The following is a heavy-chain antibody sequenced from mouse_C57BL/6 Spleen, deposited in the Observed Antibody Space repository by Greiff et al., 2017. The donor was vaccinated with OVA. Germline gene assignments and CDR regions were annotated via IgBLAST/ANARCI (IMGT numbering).Heavy chain of an antibody. CDR3: ARVAPYYYGSSHWYFDV. CDR2: INYDGSST. D-gene: IGHD1-1*01. Sequence: EVKLMESEGGLVQPGSSMKLSCTASGFTFSDYYMAWVRQVPEKGLEWVANINYDGSSTYYLDSLKSRFIISRDNAKNILYLQMSSLKSEDTATYYCARVAPYYYGSSHWYFDVWGTGTTVTVSS. J-gene: IGHJ1*03. V-gene: IGHV5-16*01. CDR1: GFTFSDYY.